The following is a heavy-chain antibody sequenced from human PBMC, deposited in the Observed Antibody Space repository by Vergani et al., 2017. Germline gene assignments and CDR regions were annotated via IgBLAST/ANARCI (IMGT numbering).Heavy chain of an antibody. V-gene: IGHV4-30-4*01. J-gene: IGHJ4*02. CDR2: IYYSGST. CDR3: AREPGAGKTGY. CDR1: GGSISCGDYY. Sequence: QVQLQESGPGLVKPSQTLSLTCTVSGGSISCGDYYWSWIRQPPGKGLEWIGYIYYSGSTYYNPSFKSRVTISVDTSKNHFSLKLSSVTAADTAVYYCAREPGAGKTGYWGQGTLVTVAS. D-gene: IGHD1-1*01.